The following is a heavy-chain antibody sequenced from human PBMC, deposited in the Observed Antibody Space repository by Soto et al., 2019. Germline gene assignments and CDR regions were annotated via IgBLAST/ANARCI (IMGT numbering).Heavy chain of an antibody. Sequence: GGSLRLSCAASGFTFSSYWMSWVRQVPGKGLEWLANIKQDGSEKYYVVSVKGRFTISRDNTKNSLYLQMNSLRVEDTAVYYCASHVQSDMVPTMGGYWGQGTLVTVSS. D-gene: IGHD5-12*01. CDR3: ASHVQSDMVPTMGGY. V-gene: IGHV3-7*01. CDR2: IKQDGSEK. CDR1: GFTFSSYW. J-gene: IGHJ4*02.